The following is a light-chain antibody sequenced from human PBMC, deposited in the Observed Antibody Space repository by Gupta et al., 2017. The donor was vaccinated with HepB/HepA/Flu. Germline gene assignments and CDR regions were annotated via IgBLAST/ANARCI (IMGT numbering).Light chain of an antibody. CDR3: QVYANSLT. CDR2: DAS. J-gene: IGKJ5*01. V-gene: IGKV3-20*01. CDR1: QSVTSSN. Sequence: IVLTQSPGTLSLSPGERATLSCRASQSVTSSNLAWYQQKPGQIPRLIIYDASCIAEGNTDSFHGGGDVKDFSLTSSIRENEDCAGYYWQVYANSLTFGQGTRVEIK.